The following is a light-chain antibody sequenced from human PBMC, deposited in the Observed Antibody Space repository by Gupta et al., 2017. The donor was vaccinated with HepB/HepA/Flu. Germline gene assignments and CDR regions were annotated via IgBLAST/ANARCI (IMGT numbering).Light chain of an antibody. V-gene: IGLV10-54*04. CDR3: SAWDSSLSAQV. CDR2: KNN. Sequence: QTGLTQPPSVSTGLRQTATLPCTGNRNNVGNQGAAWLQQHQGHPPKLLSYKNNNRPSGISDRISAARSVNTASLTITGLQPEDEADYYCSAWDSSLSAQVFGGGTKLTVL. CDR1: RNNVGNQG. J-gene: IGLJ2*01.